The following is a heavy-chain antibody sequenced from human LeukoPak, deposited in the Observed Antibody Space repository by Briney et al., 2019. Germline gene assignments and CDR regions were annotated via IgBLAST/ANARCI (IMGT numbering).Heavy chain of an antibody. V-gene: IGHV3-74*01. Sequence: PVGSLRLSCAASGFTFSSYWMHWVRQAPGKGLVWVSRINEDETTITYADSVKGRFTISRDNARNTLFLQMSSLRAEDTAVYYCVRGLNGAVDYWGQGNLVTVSS. CDR1: GFTFSSYW. CDR2: INEDETTI. CDR3: VRGLNGAVDY. D-gene: IGHD2-8*01. J-gene: IGHJ4*02.